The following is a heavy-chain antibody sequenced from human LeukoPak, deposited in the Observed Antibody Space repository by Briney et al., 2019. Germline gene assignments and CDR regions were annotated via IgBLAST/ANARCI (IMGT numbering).Heavy chain of an antibody. D-gene: IGHD3-10*01. V-gene: IGHV4-34*01. CDR2: INHSGST. CDR1: GRSFSGYY. CDR3: ARTYYYGSGTKGTPFDY. Sequence: SETLSLTCAVYGRSFSGYYWSWIRQPPGKGLEWIGEINHSGSTNYNPSLKSRVTISVDTSKNQFSLKLSSVTAADTAVYYCARTYYYGSGTKGTPFDYWGQGTLVTVSS. J-gene: IGHJ4*02.